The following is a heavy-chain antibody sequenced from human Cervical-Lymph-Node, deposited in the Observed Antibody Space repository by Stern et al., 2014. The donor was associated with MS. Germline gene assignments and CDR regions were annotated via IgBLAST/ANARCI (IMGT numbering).Heavy chain of an antibody. CDR2: IWYDGNDK. V-gene: IGHV3-33*01. J-gene: IGHJ3*01. CDR1: GFNFRNYA. CDR3: ARGGRVGQNDGLDV. Sequence: DQLVESGGGVVQPGRSLRLSCAASGFNFRNYAMHWVRQAPGRGLEWVTIIWYDGNDKYYADSVKGRFTISRDNSKNILDLQMNSLRAEDTAIYFCARGGRVGQNDGLDVWGQGTMVTVSS. D-gene: IGHD3-16*01.